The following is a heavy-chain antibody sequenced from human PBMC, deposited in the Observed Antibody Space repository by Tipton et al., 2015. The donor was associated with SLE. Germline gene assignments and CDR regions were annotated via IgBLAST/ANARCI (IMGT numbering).Heavy chain of an antibody. Sequence: SLRLSCAASGFTFSSYAMSWVRQAPGKGLEWVSYISSSSSTIYYADSVKGRFTISRDNAKNSLYLQMNSLRAEDTAVYYCASTMSFFRGYFDYWGQGTLVTVSS. CDR1: GFTFSSYA. CDR3: ASTMSFFRGYFDY. D-gene: IGHD3-10*02. V-gene: IGHV3-48*01. CDR2: ISSSSSTI. J-gene: IGHJ4*02.